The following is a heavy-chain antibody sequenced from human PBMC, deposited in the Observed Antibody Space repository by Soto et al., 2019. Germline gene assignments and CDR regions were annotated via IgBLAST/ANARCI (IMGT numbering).Heavy chain of an antibody. CDR3: ARSPLAIAVASTFEY. J-gene: IGHJ4*02. CDR2: ISYDGSSK. Sequence: GWSRRLSCAASGLTFSDNAMHWVRQAPGKGPEWVALISYDGSSKYYADFVKGRFSISRDNSESTLYLQMKNLGPEDAAVYYCARSPLAIAVASTFEYWGQGALVTVSS. V-gene: IGHV3-30-3*01. CDR1: GLTFSDNA. D-gene: IGHD6-13*01.